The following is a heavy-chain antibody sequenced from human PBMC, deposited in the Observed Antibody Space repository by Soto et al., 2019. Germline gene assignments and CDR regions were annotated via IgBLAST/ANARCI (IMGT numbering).Heavy chain of an antibody. J-gene: IGHJ4*02. D-gene: IGHD2-21*02. CDR1: GFTFSSYG. Sequence: QVQLVESGGGVVQPGRSLRLSCAASGFTFSSYGMHWIRQAPGKGLEWVAVIWYDGSDEYYIDSVKGRFTISRDNSRNTLYLQKNSLRADDTAVYYCANFNGGNSVGYFEYWGQGTLVTVSS. CDR3: ANFNGGNSVGYFEY. CDR2: IWYDGSDE. V-gene: IGHV3-33*06.